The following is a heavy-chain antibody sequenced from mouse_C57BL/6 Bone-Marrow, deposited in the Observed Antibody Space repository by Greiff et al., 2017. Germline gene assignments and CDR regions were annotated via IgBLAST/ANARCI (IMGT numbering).Heavy chain of an antibody. D-gene: IGHD2-3*01. CDR2: IWSGGST. J-gene: IGHJ4*01. CDR3: ARNLPYDLYAMDY. Sequence: QVQLKESGPGLVQPSQSLSITCTVSGFSLTSYGVPWVRQSPGKGLEWLGVIWSGGSTDYNAAFISRLSISKDNSKSQVFFKMNSLQADDTAIYYCARNLPYDLYAMDYWGQGTSVTVSS. CDR1: GFSLTSYG. V-gene: IGHV2-2*01.